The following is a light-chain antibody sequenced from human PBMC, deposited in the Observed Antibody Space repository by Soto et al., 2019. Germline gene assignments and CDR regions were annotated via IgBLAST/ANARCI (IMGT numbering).Light chain of an antibody. CDR1: QSFSNN. V-gene: IGKV3D-15*01. J-gene: IGKJ2*01. CDR3: QQSNNWPPYT. CDR2: GAS. Sequence: EIVMTQSPATLSVSPGERATLSCRASQSFSNNLAWYQQKPGQAPRLLIYGASTRATGIPARFSGSGSGTEFTLTISSLQSEDFAVYYCQQSNNWPPYTFGQGTKLEI.